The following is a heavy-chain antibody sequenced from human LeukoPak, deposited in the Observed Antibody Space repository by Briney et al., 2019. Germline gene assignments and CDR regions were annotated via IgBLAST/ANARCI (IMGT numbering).Heavy chain of an antibody. J-gene: IGHJ4*02. CDR2: ISSSSSTI. CDR3: ARGSTRIAAAGAFDY. CDR1: GFTFSSYS. D-gene: IGHD6-13*01. Sequence: PGGSLRLSCAASGFTFSSYSMNWVRQAPGKGLEWVSYISSSSSTIYYADSVKGRFTISRDNAKNSLYLQMNSLRAEDTAVYYCARGSTRIAAAGAFDYWGQGTLVTVSS. V-gene: IGHV3-48*01.